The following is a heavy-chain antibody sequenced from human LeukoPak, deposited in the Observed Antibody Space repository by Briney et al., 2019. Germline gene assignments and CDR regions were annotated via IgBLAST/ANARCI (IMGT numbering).Heavy chain of an antibody. J-gene: IGHJ2*01. V-gene: IGHV3-48*01. CDR1: GFTFSSYE. CDR2: ISTGSSTI. CDR3: ARDRRVVGAFGWYFDL. Sequence: GGSLRLSCAASGFTFSSYEMNWVRQAPGKGLEWVSYISTGSSTIYYADSVKGRVTISRDNAKNSLYLQMNSLRAEDTAVYYCARDRRVVGAFGWYFDLWGRGTLVTVSS. D-gene: IGHD1-26*01.